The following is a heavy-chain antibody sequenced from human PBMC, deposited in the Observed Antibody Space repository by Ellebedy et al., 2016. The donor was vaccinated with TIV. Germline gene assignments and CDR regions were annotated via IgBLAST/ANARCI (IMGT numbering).Heavy chain of an antibody. D-gene: IGHD3-16*01. J-gene: IGHJ3*02. CDR2: ISPDGSVK. V-gene: IGHV3-7*01. CDR3: ATDRVCFTFDI. CDR1: ESTFSSFW. Sequence: PGGSLRLSCASSESTFSSFWMNWVRQAPGRGLEWVANISPDGSVKNYVESVRGRLTISRDNARNSLYLQINSLRAEDTAVYYCATDRVCFTFDIWGQGTTVTVS.